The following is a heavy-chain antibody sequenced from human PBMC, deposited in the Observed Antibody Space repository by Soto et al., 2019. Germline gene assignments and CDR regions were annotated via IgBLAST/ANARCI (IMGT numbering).Heavy chain of an antibody. CDR1: EGTFNSYA. CDR2: IIPYYNTL. CDR3: ASGASRWYLYGLES. Sequence: QAQVVQSGAEVRKPGSSVKLSCKASEGTFNSYAIAWVRQAPGQGLERMGGIIPYYNTLNYAQKFQDRVTITADDSTNTVYMELSSLRSDETAVYFCASGASRWYLYGLESWAQGTLVSVSS. D-gene: IGHD6-13*01. J-gene: IGHJ5*02. V-gene: IGHV1-69*01.